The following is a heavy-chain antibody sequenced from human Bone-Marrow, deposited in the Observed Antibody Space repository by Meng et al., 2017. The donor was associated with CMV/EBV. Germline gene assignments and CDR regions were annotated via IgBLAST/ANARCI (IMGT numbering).Heavy chain of an antibody. D-gene: IGHD3-3*01. CDR3: ARVGTGFWSGEGDY. J-gene: IGHJ4*02. Sequence: ASVKVSCKTSGYSFTSYYIHWVRQAPGQGLDYVGMINPNAGNTNYAQMFQGRVTMTTDTSTSTAYMELRSLRSDDTAVYYCARVGTGFWSGEGDYWGQGTLVTGSS. CDR1: GYSFTSYY. CDR2: INPNAGNT. V-gene: IGHV1-46*01.